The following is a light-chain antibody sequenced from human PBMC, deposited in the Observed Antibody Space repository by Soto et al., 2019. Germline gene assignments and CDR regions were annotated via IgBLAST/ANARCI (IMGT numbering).Light chain of an antibody. J-gene: IGKJ1*01. CDR2: GAS. CDR3: QHYHTSPPTWT. CDR1: QSVSNNY. V-gene: IGKV3-20*01. Sequence: EIVLTQSPGTLSLSPGESATLSCRASQSVSNNYLAWYQQKPGQAPRLLIYGASSRATGSPDRFSGSGSGTDFTLTISRLETEDFAVYYCQHYHTSPPTWTFGQGTKVEIK.